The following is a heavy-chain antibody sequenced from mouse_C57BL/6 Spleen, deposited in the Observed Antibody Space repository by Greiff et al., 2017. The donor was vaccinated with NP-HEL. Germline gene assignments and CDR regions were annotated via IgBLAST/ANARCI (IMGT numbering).Heavy chain of an antibody. Sequence: VQRVESGAELVKPGASVKMSCKASGYTFTTYPIEWMKQIHGKSLEWIGNFHPYNDDTKYNEKFKGKATLTVEKSSSTVYLELSRLTSDDSAVYYWARGGPYGDYAMDYWGQGTSVTVSS. D-gene: IGHD1-1*02. CDR2: FHPYNDDT. V-gene: IGHV1-47*01. CDR1: GYTFTTYP. J-gene: IGHJ4*01. CDR3: ARGGPYGDYAMDY.